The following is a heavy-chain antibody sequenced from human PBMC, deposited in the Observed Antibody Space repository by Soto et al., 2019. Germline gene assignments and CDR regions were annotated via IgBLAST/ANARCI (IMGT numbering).Heavy chain of an antibody. CDR3: TPLPPWLHDDS. CDR2: IKSKTDGGTT. CDR1: GVTFSSYA. D-gene: IGHD3-9*01. V-gene: IGHV3-15*01. Sequence: PGESLKISCAASGVTFSSYAMHWVRQAPGKGLEWVGRIKSKTDGGTTDYAAPVKGRFTISRDDSKNTLYLQMNSLKTEDTAVYYCTPLPPWLHDDSLGHGPLVTVSS. J-gene: IGHJ5*01.